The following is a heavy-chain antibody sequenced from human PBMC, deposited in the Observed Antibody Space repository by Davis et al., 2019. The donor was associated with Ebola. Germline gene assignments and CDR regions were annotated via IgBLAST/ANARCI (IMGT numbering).Heavy chain of an antibody. CDR2: ISGSGGST. D-gene: IGHD3-3*01. J-gene: IGHJ6*04. V-gene: IGHV3-23*01. CDR1: VITFSSYA. CDR3: AKSGLSFGVVKYHYGMDV. Sequence: GASLKISCTDSVITFSSYAMTWVRQAPGKGLEWVSAISGSGGSTYYPDSVKGRFTISRDNSKKTLYLQMNSLRAEDTAVYYCAKSGLSFGVVKYHYGMDVWGKGTTVTVSS.